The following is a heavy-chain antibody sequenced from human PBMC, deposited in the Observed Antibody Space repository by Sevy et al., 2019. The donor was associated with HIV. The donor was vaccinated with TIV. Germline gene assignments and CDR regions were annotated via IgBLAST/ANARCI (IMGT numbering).Heavy chain of an antibody. CDR2: IRPDGSDK. Sequence: GGYLRLSCAASGFTFSPYWMTWVRQAPGKGLEWVANIRPDGSDKYYVDSVKGRFTISRDNAKNSLYLQMNSLRADDTAMSDCARGVGLDCWGQGALVTVSS. V-gene: IGHV3-7*01. CDR3: ARGVGLDC. J-gene: IGHJ4*02. D-gene: IGHD1-26*01. CDR1: GFTFSPYW.